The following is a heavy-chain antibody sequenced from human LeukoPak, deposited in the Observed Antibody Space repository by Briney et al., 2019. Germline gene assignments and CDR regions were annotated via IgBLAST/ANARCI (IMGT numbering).Heavy chain of an antibody. V-gene: IGHV1-2*06. CDR3: ARDYCSSTSCLFDY. CDR1: AYTLTDYY. CDR2: INPNSGDT. D-gene: IGHD2-2*01. Sequence: GASVKVSCKASAYTLTDYYVHWVRQAPGQGLEWMGRINPNSGDTNYAQKFQGRVAMTRDTSISTAFMELTRLRSDDTAVYYCARDYCSSTSCLFDYWGQGTLVTVSS. J-gene: IGHJ4*02.